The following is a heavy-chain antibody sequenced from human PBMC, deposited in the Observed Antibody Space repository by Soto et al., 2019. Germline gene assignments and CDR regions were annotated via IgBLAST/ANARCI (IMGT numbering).Heavy chain of an antibody. V-gene: IGHV1-69*13. J-gene: IGHJ6*02. Sequence: SVKVSCKASGGTFSSYAISWVRQAPGQGLEWMGGIIPIFGTANYAQKFQGRVTITADESASTAYMELSSLRSEDTAVYYCAIPSTTVTTLSYYGMDVWGQGTTVTVSS. CDR3: AIPSTTVTTLSYYGMDV. D-gene: IGHD4-17*01. CDR2: IIPIFGTA. CDR1: GGTFSSYA.